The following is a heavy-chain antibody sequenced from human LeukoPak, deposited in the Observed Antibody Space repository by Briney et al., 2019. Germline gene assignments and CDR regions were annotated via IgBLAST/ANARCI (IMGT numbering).Heavy chain of an antibody. CDR1: GFTFNKYA. Sequence: PGGSLRLSCAASGFTFNKYAMNLVRQPPGKGLEWVSSIAGTGGSTYYADSVKGRFTLSRDNSENTLYLQLNSLRAEDSGIYYCAKAFRIVGIGNPDDAFDVWGQGTVVTVS. J-gene: IGHJ3*01. D-gene: IGHD1-26*01. CDR3: AKAFRIVGIGNPDDAFDV. CDR2: IAGTGGST. V-gene: IGHV3-23*01.